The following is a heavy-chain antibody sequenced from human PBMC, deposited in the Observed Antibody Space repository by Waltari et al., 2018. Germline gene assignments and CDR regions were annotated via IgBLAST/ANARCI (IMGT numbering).Heavy chain of an antibody. V-gene: IGHV5-51*01. Sequence: EVQLVQTAAEMKKPGEFLRISCEASGYNFDTYWIVWVRQMPGRGLEWMGTIYPRDSDTRYSPSFKGRVTMSVETSRNTASLQWNSLKASDSAMYYCARLGVGERKGAFDYWGQGTLVSVSS. CDR2: IYPRDSDT. CDR3: ARLGVGERKGAFDY. J-gene: IGHJ4*02. CDR1: GYNFDTYW. D-gene: IGHD1-26*01.